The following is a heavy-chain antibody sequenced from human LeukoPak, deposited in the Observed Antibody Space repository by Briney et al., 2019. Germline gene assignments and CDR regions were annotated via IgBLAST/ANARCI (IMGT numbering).Heavy chain of an antibody. J-gene: IGHJ4*02. V-gene: IGHV3-74*01. CDR2: INNDGSST. CDR1: GFTFRSYW. CDR3: ARVDFWSGYPDYFDY. Sequence: GGSLRLSCAASGFTFRSYWMHWVRQAPGKGLVWVSRINNDGSSTSYADSVKGRFTISRDNAKNTLYLQMNSLRAEDTAVYYCARVDFWSGYPDYFDYWGQGTLVTVSS. D-gene: IGHD3-3*01.